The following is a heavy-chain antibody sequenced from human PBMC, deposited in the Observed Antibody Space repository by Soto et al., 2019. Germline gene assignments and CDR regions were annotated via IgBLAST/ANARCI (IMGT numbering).Heavy chain of an antibody. V-gene: IGHV4-39*01. CDR1: GGSISSSSFF. CDR3: ARQTSIAGRPFYDSFDI. CDR2: IYYTGST. J-gene: IGHJ3*02. D-gene: IGHD6-6*01. Sequence: LSLTCTVFGGSISSSSFFWGWIRQPPGKGLEWIGSIYYTGSTRCDPSLESRVTISIDTSKNQFSLKLSSVTAADTAVYYCARQTSIAGRPFYDSFDIWGQGTMVTVSS.